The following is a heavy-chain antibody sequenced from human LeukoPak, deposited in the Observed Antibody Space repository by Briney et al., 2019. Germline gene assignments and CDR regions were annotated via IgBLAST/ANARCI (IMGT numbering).Heavy chain of an antibody. V-gene: IGHV3-21*01. CDR2: ISSSSSYI. CDR1: GLTFSSYS. Sequence: GGSLRLSCAASGLTFSSYSMNWVRQAPGKGLEWVSSISSSSSYIYYADSVKGRFTISRDNAKNSLYLQMNSLRAEDTAVYYCAREGKYYDSSGYYGIKLFDYWGQGTLVTVSS. CDR3: AREGKYYDSSGYYGIKLFDY. J-gene: IGHJ4*02. D-gene: IGHD3-22*01.